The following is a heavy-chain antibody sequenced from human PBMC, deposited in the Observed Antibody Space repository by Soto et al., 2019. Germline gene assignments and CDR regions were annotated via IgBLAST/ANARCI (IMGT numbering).Heavy chain of an antibody. CDR2: ISYDGSNK. J-gene: IGHJ5*02. Sequence: GGSLRLSCAASGFTFSSYAMHWVRQAPGKGLEWVAVISYDGSNKYYADSVKGRFTISRDNSKNTLYLQMNSLRAEDTAVYYCARKPGPHSWFDPWGQGTLVTVSS. CDR3: ARKPGPHSWFDP. CDR1: GFTFSSYA. V-gene: IGHV3-30-3*01.